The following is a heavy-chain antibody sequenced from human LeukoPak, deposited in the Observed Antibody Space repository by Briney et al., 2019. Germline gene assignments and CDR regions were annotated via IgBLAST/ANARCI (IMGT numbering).Heavy chain of an antibody. J-gene: IGHJ4*02. V-gene: IGHV1-69*06. CDR1: GGTFSSYA. Sequence: SVKVSCKASGGTFSSYAISCVRQAPGQGLEWMGGIISIFGTANYAQKFQGRVTITADKSTSTAYMELSSLRSEDTAVYYCARDGNDYGDYAIDYWGQGTLVTVSS. D-gene: IGHD4-17*01. CDR2: IISIFGTA. CDR3: ARDGNDYGDYAIDY.